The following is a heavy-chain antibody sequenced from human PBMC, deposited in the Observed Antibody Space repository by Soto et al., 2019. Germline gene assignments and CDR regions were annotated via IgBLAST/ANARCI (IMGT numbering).Heavy chain of an antibody. V-gene: IGHV3-21*01. CDR1: GFTFSSYS. CDR3: ARDLPPYSRSWFGD. D-gene: IGHD6-13*01. CDR2: ISSSSSYI. Sequence: GGSLRLSCAASGFTFSSYSMNWVRQAPGKGLEWVSSISSSSSYIYYADSVKGRFTISRDNAKNSLYLQMNSLRAEDTAVYYCARDLPPYSRSWFGDWGQGTLVTVSS. J-gene: IGHJ4*03.